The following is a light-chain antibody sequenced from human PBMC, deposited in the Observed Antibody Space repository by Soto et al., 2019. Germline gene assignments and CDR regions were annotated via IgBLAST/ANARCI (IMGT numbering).Light chain of an antibody. V-gene: IGLV2-11*01. CDR2: DVN. CDR3: CSYAGSDTLV. CDR1: SSDVGGYHY. Sequence: QSALTQPRSVSGSPGQSVTLSCTGTSSDVGGYHYVSWYQHHPGKATKLIIYDVNKRPSGVPDRYSGSKSGNTASLTIAGLQTEDEADYYCCSYAGSDTLVFGGGTKLTVL. J-gene: IGLJ2*01.